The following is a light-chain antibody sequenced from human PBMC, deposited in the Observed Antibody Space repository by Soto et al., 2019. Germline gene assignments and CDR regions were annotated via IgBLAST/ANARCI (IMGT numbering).Light chain of an antibody. V-gene: IGKV3-20*01. CDR2: GAS. Sequence: EIVLTQSPGTLSLSPGERATLSCRASRSVTSNYLGWYHQKPGQAPRLLIYGASSRATGIPDRFSGSGSGTDFTLTVSRLEPEDFALYYCQQYASSPFTFGQGTKLEI. J-gene: IGKJ2*01. CDR1: RSVTSNY. CDR3: QQYASSPFT.